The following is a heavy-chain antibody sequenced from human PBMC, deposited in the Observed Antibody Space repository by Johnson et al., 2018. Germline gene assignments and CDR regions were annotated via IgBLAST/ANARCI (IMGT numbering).Heavy chain of an antibody. CDR2: IIPIFGTA. Sequence: VQLVESGAEVKKPGSSVKVSCKASGGTFSSYAISWVRQAPGQGLEWMGGIIPIFGTANYAQKFQGRVTINADESTSTAYMELSSLRSEDTAVYYCARGRSTYYYDSSGYSLYYYYGMDVWGQGTTVTVSS. J-gene: IGHJ6*02. CDR1: GGTFSSYA. V-gene: IGHV1-69*01. D-gene: IGHD3-22*01. CDR3: ARGRSTYYYDSSGYSLYYYYGMDV.